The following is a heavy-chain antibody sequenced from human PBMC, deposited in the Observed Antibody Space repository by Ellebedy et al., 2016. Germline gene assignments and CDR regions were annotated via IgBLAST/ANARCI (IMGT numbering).Heavy chain of an antibody. J-gene: IGHJ4*02. CDR3: YYGHYSGF. CDR1: GFTFRNFF. D-gene: IGHD4-17*01. Sequence: GGSLRLXXVASGFTFRNFFMSWVRQAPGEGLEWVSTISGGGDATFSADSVKGRFTISRDNSRNTLYLQMHSLRADDTAVYYCYYGHYSGFWGQGTLVTVSS. V-gene: IGHV3-23*01. CDR2: ISGGGDAT.